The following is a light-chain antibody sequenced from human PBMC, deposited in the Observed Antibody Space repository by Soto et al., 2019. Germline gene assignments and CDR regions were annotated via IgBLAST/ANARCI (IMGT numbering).Light chain of an antibody. Sequence: QSVLTQPASVSGSPGQSITISCTGTSSDVGGYNYVSWYQQHPGKAPKLMIYDVTSRPSWASNRFSGSKSGNTASLTISGLQAEDEADYYCSSYTTNSTYVFGTGTKDRP. CDR2: DVT. J-gene: IGLJ1*01. CDR3: SSYTTNSTYV. CDR1: SSDVGGYNY. V-gene: IGLV2-14*01.